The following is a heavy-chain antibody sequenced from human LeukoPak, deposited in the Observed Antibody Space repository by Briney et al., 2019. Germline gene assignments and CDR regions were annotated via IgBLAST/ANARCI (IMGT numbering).Heavy chain of an antibody. V-gene: IGHV1-69*13. CDR3: ASRNYCGGDCYTKRHDAFDI. CDR1: GGTFSSYA. Sequence: SAKVSCKASGGTFSSYAISWVRQAPGQGLEWMGGIIPIFGTANYAQKFQGRVTITADESTSTAYMELSSLRSEDTAVYYCASRNYCGGDCYTKRHDAFDIWGQGTMVTVSS. D-gene: IGHD2-21*02. CDR2: IIPIFGTA. J-gene: IGHJ3*02.